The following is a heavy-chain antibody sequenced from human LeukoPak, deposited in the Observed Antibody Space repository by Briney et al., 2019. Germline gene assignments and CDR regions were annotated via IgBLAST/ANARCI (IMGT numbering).Heavy chain of an antibody. V-gene: IGHV4-34*01. D-gene: IGHD5-12*01. Sequence: SETLSLTCAVYGGSFIGYYWSWIRQPPGKGLEWIGNIYHNGSTDYNPSLKSRVTISVDTSKNQFSLKLSSVAAADTAVYYCARGYSGYDVDYWGQGTLVTVSS. CDR2: IYHNGST. CDR1: GGSFIGYY. CDR3: ARGYSGYDVDY. J-gene: IGHJ4*02.